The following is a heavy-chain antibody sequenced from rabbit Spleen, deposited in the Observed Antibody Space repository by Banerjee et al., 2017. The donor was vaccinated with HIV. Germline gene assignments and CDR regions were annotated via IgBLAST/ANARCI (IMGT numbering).Heavy chain of an antibody. CDR2: IDTGSRDFT. D-gene: IGHD8-1*01. CDR3: ARDTGSSFSTYGMDL. J-gene: IGHJ6*01. CDR1: GFDFSAYTF. Sequence: QEQLTETGGGLVQPGGSLTLTCTASGFDFSAYTFMCWVRQAPGKGLEWIACIDTGSRDFTYYASWAKGRFTISKTSSTTVTLQMTSLTVADTATYFCARDTGSSFSTYGMDLWGQGTLVTVS. V-gene: IGHV1S45*01.